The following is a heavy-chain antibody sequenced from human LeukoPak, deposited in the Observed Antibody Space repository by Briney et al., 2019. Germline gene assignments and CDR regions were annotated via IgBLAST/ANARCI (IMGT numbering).Heavy chain of an antibody. V-gene: IGHV3-15*01. CDR3: TAEPDWFDP. J-gene: IGHJ5*02. Sequence: GGSLRLSCAASGFTFSNSWMSWVRQAPGKGLEWVGRIKSNTAGGTTHYAAPVKGRFTISRDDSKNTLYLQMNSLKTEDTAVYYCTAEPDWFDPWGQGTLVTVSS. D-gene: IGHD1-14*01. CDR2: IKSNTAGGTT. CDR1: GFTFSNSW.